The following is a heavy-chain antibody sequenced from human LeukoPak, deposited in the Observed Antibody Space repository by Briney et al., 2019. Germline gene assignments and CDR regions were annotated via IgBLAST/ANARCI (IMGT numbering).Heavy chain of an antibody. V-gene: IGHV1-2*02. CDR2: INPNSGGT. J-gene: IGHJ4*02. Sequence: ASVKVSCKASGYTFTGYYIHWVRQAPGQGLQWMGWINPNSGGTNYAQRFQGRVTMTRDTSISTVYMELSRLRSDDTAVYYCARLGHGDYGFDYWGQGTLVTVSS. CDR1: GYTFTGYY. CDR3: ARLGHGDYGFDY. D-gene: IGHD4-17*01.